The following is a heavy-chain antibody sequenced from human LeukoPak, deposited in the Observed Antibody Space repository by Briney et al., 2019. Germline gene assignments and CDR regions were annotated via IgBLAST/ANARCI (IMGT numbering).Heavy chain of an antibody. CDR2: ISSSGSTI. J-gene: IGHJ5*02. CDR1: GFTFSSYE. V-gene: IGHV3-48*03. CDR3: ARFGYGSWFDP. D-gene: IGHD3-10*01. Sequence: PGGSLRLSCAASGFTFSSYEMNWVRQAPGKGLEGVSYISSSGSTIYYADSVKGRFTISRDNAKNSLYLPMNSLRAEDTAVYYCARFGYGSWFDPWGQGTLVTVSS.